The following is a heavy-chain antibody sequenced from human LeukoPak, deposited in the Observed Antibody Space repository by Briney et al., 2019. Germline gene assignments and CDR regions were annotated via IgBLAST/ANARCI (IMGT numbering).Heavy chain of an antibody. CDR2: IRYDGRNK. J-gene: IGHJ5*02. D-gene: IGHD4-11*01. CDR3: AKWADMTTNWFDP. Sequence: VGSLRLSCAASGFTFTSYGMHWVRQAPGKGLEWVAFIRYDGRNKYYVDSVKGRFTISRDNSKNTLYLQMNSLRAEDTAVYYCAKWADMTTNWFDPWGQGTLVTVSS. CDR1: GFTFTSYG. V-gene: IGHV3-30*02.